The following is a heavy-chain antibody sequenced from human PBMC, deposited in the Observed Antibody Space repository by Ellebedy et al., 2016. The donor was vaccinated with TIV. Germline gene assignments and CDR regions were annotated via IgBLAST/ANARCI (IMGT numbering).Heavy chain of an antibody. D-gene: IGHD7-27*01. CDR3: TKDLLRGIWGGSGRDY. Sequence: SLKISCAASGFTFDDYAMHWVRQAPGKGLEWVSGISWRGHYIGYADSVRGRFTISRGSAKNSLYLQMNSLRIEDTAVYYCTKDLLRGIWGGSGRDYWGQGTLVTVSS. CDR2: ISWRGHYI. V-gene: IGHV3-9*01. CDR1: GFTFDDYA. J-gene: IGHJ4*02.